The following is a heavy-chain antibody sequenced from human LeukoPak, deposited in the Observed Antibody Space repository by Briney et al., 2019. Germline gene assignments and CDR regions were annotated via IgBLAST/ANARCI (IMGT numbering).Heavy chain of an antibody. CDR3: ARDQDRYYYGGIICY. V-gene: IGHV3-30-3*01. Sequence: PGGSLRLSCAASGFTFSSYAMHWVRQAPGKGLEWVAVISYDGSNKYYADSVKGRFTISRDNSKNTLYLQMNSLRAEDTAVYYCARDQDRYYYGGIICYWGQGTLVTVSS. CDR1: GFTFSSYA. CDR2: ISYDGSNK. J-gene: IGHJ4*02. D-gene: IGHD3-10*01.